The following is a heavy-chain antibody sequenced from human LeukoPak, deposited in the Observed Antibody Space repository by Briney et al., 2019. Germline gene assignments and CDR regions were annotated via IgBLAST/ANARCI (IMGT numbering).Heavy chain of an antibody. CDR1: GGSISSYF. V-gene: IGHV4-4*07. J-gene: IGHJ4*02. D-gene: IGHD3-10*01. CDR3: ARDGADVYGRAFDY. CDR2: IHTSGTT. Sequence: PSETLSLTCNVSGGSISSYFWTWIRHPAGKGLEWMGRIHTSGTTNYNSSLKSRVSMSVDTSKNQFSLKLTAVTAADTAVYFCARDGADVYGRAFDYWGQGTLVSVSS.